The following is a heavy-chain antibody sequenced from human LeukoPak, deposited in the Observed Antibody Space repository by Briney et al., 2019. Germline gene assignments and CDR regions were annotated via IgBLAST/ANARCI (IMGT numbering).Heavy chain of an antibody. Sequence: ASVKVSCKASGYTFTGYYMHWVRQAPGQGLEWMGWIDPNSGGTNYAQKFQGWVTMTRDTSISTAYMELSRLRSDDTAVYYCARVATSRTGYFDYWGQGTLVTVSS. CDR3: ARVATSRTGYFDY. V-gene: IGHV1-2*04. CDR1: GYTFTGYY. J-gene: IGHJ4*02. CDR2: IDPNSGGT. D-gene: IGHD3/OR15-3a*01.